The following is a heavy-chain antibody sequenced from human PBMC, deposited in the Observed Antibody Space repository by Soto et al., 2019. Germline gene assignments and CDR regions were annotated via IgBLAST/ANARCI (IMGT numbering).Heavy chain of an antibody. J-gene: IGHJ4*02. CDR3: AKDLASNRFLEWLWEDC. CDR1: GFTFSSYA. Sequence: EVQLLESGGGLVQPGGSLRLSCAASGFTFSSYAMSWVRQAPGKGLEWVSAISGSGGSTYYADSVKGRFTISRDNSKNTLYLQMNSLRAEDTAVYYCAKDLASNRFLEWLWEDCWGQGTLVTVSS. CDR2: ISGSGGST. V-gene: IGHV3-23*01. D-gene: IGHD3-3*01.